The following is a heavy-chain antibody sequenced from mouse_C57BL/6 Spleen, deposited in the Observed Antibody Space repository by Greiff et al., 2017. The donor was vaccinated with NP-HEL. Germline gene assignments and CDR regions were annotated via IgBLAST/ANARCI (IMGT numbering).Heavy chain of an antibody. Sequence: VQLKQSGPGLVKPSQSLSLTCSVTGYSITSGYYWNWIRQFPGNKLEWMGYISYDGSNNYNPSLKNRISITRDTSKNQFFLKLNSVTTEDTATYYCARGGDNWEGAFDYWGQGTTLTVSS. CDR2: ISYDGSN. CDR3: ARGGDNWEGAFDY. J-gene: IGHJ2*01. D-gene: IGHD4-1*01. V-gene: IGHV3-6*01. CDR1: GYSITSGYY.